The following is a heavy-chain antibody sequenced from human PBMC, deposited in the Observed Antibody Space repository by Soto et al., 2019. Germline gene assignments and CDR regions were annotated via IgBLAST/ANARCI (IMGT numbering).Heavy chain of an antibody. J-gene: IGHJ3*02. CDR1: GIIFSNSA. CDR3: AAELYSGGRCCSFDI. D-gene: IGHD2-15*01. Sequence: ASVKVSCKTSGIIFSNSAVQWVRQARGQRLEWLGYIIIAGGGTKYSQNLQGKITITRDMSTNTAYMELSSLRSEDTAIYYCAAELYSGGRCCSFDIWGQGTMVT. V-gene: IGHV1-58*01. CDR2: IIIAGGGT.